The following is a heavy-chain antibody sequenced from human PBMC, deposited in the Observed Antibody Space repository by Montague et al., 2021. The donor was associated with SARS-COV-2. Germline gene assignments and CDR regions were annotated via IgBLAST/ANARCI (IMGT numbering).Heavy chain of an antibody. CDR3: ARDPLKTTFFGVDNYYYYGMDS. CDR2: IYYSGST. V-gene: IGHV4-31*03. Sequence: TLSLTCTVSGGSISSGGYYWSWIRQHPGKGLELIGYIYYSGSTYYNPSLKSRVTISVDTSKNQFSLKLSSVTAADTAVYYCARDPLKTTFFGVDNYYYYGMDSWGQGTMVTVSS. CDR1: GGSISSGGYY. J-gene: IGHJ6*02. D-gene: IGHD3-3*01.